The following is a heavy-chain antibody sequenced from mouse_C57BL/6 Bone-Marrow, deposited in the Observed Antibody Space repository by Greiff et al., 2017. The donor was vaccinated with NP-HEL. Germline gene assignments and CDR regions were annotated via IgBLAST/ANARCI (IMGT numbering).Heavy chain of an antibody. CDR3: ARDGTYDYDQDYAMDY. V-gene: IGHV7-1*01. CDR1: GFTFSDFY. J-gene: IGHJ4*01. CDR2: SRNKANDYTT. Sequence: EVNLVESVGGLVQSGRSLRLSCATSGFTFSDFYMEWVRQAPGKGLEWIAASRNKANDYTTEYSESVKGRFIVSRDTSQSILYLQMNALRAEDTAIYYCARDGTYDYDQDYAMDYWGQGTSVTVSS. D-gene: IGHD2-4*01.